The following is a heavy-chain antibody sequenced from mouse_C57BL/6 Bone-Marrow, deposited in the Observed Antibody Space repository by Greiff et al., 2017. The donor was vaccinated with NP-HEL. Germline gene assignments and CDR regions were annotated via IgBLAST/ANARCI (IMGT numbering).Heavy chain of an antibody. D-gene: IGHD2-5*01. CDR2: ISDGGSYT. V-gene: IGHV5-4*01. CDR3: ARDGSKGYFDV. Sequence: DVMLVESGGDLVKPGGSLKLSCAASGFTFSSYAMSWVRQTPEKRLEWVATISDGGSYTYYPDNVKGRFTISRDNAKNNLYLQMSHLKSEDTAMYYCARDGSKGYFDVWGTGTTVTVSS. CDR1: GFTFSSYA. J-gene: IGHJ1*03.